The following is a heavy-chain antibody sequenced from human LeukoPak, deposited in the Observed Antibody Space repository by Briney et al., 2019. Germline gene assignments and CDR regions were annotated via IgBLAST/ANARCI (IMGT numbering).Heavy chain of an antibody. J-gene: IGHJ4*02. CDR3: ARERSGGFTDYGDYDY. Sequence: GASVKVSCKASGYTFTSYGISWVRQAPGQGLEWMGWISAYNGNTNYAQKLQGRVTMTTDTSTSTAYMELRSLRSDDTAVYYCARERSGGFTDYGDYDYWGQGTLVTVSS. CDR1: GYTFTSYG. D-gene: IGHD4-17*01. V-gene: IGHV1-18*01. CDR2: ISAYNGNT.